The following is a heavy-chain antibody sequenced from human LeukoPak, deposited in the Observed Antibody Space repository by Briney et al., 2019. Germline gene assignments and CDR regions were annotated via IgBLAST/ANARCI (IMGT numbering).Heavy chain of an antibody. D-gene: IGHD5-24*01. CDR2: ISWNSGST. V-gene: IGHV3-9*01. Sequence: GGSLRLSCAASGFTFDDYAMHWVRQAPGKGLEWVSGISWNSGSTGYADSVKGRFTISRDNAKNSPYLQMNSLRAEDTALYYCAKGGEATPKKNHFDYWGQGTLVTVSS. J-gene: IGHJ4*02. CDR3: AKGGEATPKKNHFDY. CDR1: GFTFDDYA.